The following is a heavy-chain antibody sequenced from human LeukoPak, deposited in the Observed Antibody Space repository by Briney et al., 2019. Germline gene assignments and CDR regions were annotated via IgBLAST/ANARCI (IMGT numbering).Heavy chain of an antibody. D-gene: IGHD2/OR15-2a*01. V-gene: IGHV3-74*01. CDR2: INSDGSST. Sequence: GGSLRLSCAASGFTFSNYWMHWVRQAPGKGLVWVSRINSDGSSTSYADSVKGRFTISRDNAKNTLYLQMNSLRADDTAVYYCAKGGQQHIVRGDYFDCWGQGTPVTVSS. J-gene: IGHJ4*02. CDR1: GFTFSNYW. CDR3: AKGGQQHIVRGDYFDC.